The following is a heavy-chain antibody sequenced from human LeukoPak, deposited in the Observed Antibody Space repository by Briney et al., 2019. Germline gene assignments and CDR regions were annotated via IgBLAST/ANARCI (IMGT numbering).Heavy chain of an antibody. V-gene: IGHV3-48*01. D-gene: IGHD3-10*01. CDR1: GFTFSSYS. CDR3: ARDLIRGVYWFDP. CDR2: IRSSSSPI. J-gene: IGHJ5*02. Sequence: PGGSLRLSCAASGFTFSSYSMNWVRQAPGKGLEWVSYIRSSSSPIYYADSVKGRFTISRDNAKNSLYLQMNSLRAEDTAAYYCARDLIRGVYWFDPWGQGTLVTVSS.